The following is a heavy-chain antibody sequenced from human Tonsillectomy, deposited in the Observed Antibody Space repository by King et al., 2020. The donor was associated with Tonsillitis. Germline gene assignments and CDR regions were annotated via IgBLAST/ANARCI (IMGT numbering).Heavy chain of an antibody. CDR2: ISGSGTKT. J-gene: IGHJ4*02. CDR1: GFTFNSHA. V-gene: IGHV3-23*02. D-gene: IGHD3-22*01. Sequence: EVQLLESGGKLVQPGGSLRLSCAASGFTFNSHAMNWVRQAPGKRLEWVSGISGSGTKTYLLDSLKGRFTISRDNSKIILYLQMNNLKADDTAIYYCARDSAYSHYESGGLGFAYWGQGTLVAVSS. CDR3: ARDSAYSHYESGGLGFAY.